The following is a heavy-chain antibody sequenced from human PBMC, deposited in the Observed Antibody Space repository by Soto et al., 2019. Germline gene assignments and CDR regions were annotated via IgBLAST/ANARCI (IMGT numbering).Heavy chain of an antibody. J-gene: IGHJ6*02. CDR2: ISYDGSNK. CDR3: AKSIPRGYCISTSCYGAYYGMDV. D-gene: IGHD2-2*01. CDR1: GFTFSSYG. V-gene: IGHV3-30*18. Sequence: GSLRLSCAASGFTFSSYGMHWVRQAPGKGLEWVAVISYDGSNKYYADSVKGRFTISRDNSKNTLYLQMNSLRAEDTAVYYCAKSIPRGYCISTSCYGAYYGMDVWGQGTTVTVSS.